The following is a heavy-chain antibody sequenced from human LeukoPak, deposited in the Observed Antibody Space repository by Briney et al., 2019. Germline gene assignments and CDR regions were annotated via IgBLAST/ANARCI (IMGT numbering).Heavy chain of an antibody. CDR2: IKSKTDGGTT. Sequence: PGGSLRLSCAASGFTFSNASMSWVRQAPGKGLEWVGRIKSKTDGGTTDYAAPVKGRFTISRDDSKNTLCLQMNSLKTEDTAVYYWTTVKESGGGPVTTPGDAFDIWGQGTMVTVSS. CDR1: GFTFSNAS. D-gene: IGHD4-17*01. J-gene: IGHJ3*02. V-gene: IGHV3-15*01. CDR3: TTVKESGGGPVTTPGDAFDI.